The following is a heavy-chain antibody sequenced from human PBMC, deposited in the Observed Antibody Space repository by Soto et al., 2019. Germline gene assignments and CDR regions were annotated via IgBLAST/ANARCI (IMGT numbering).Heavy chain of an antibody. Sequence: XATLSLTCTVRGGCVSSYYWSRIRQPPGKGLEWIGYIYYSGSTNYNPSLKSRVTISVDTSKNQFSLKLSSVTAADTAVYYCARERRAYYYYGMDVCGQGTTVTVSS. CDR3: ARERRAYYYYGMDV. CDR2: IYYSGST. V-gene: IGHV4-59*02. J-gene: IGHJ6*02. CDR1: GGCVSSYY.